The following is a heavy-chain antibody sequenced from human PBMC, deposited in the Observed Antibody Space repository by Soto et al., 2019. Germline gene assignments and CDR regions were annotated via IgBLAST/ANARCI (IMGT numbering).Heavy chain of an antibody. CDR1: GGSISSGDYY. CDR2: IYYSGSN. Sequence: QVQLQESGPGLVKPSQTLSLTCTVSGGSISSGDYYWIWIRQHPGKGLEWIGYIYYSGSNYYNPSLKSRVTISVDTSKNQFSLKLSSVTAADTAVYYCARWWSGSRQGFDPWGQGTLVTVSS. CDR3: ARWWSGSRQGFDP. D-gene: IGHD3-3*01. J-gene: IGHJ5*02. V-gene: IGHV4-31*03.